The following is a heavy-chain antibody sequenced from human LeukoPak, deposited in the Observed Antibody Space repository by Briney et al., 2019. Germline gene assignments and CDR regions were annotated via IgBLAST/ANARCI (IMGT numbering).Heavy chain of an antibody. J-gene: IGHJ4*02. CDR2: IYYSRST. Sequence: PSETLSLTCTVSGGSISSYYWSWIRQPPGKGLEWIGYIYYSRSTNYNPSLKSRVTISVDTSKNQFSLKLSSVTAADTAVYYCARHSRLAAAAAWDYWGQGTLVTVSS. V-gene: IGHV4-59*08. CDR1: GGSISSYY. D-gene: IGHD6-13*01. CDR3: ARHSRLAAAAAWDY.